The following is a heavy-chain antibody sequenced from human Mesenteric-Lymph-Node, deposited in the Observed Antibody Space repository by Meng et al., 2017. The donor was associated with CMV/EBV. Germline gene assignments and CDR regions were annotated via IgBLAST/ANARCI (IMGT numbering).Heavy chain of an antibody. D-gene: IGHD3-9*01. Sequence: QFPPWGAGLLTPSVTLSVTCAVYGGSFSGYYWNWIRQSPEKGLEWIGEINHSGSTTYTPSFTSRIIISVDTSTNQISLNMSSVTAADTAVYYCARGSSYDILTGYFDYWGQGALVTVSS. V-gene: IGHV4-34*01. CDR2: INHSGST. CDR3: ARGSSYDILTGYFDY. CDR1: GGSFSGYY. J-gene: IGHJ4*02.